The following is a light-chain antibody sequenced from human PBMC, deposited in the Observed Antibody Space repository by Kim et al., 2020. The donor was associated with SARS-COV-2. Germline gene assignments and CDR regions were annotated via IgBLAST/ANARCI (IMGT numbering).Light chain of an antibody. CDR2: GDH. CDR1: NANIGNNY. J-gene: IGLJ3*02. CDR3: GAWDSSLSAGV. V-gene: IGLV1-51*01. Sequence: QKVTVSCSGSNANIGNNYVAWYQQLPGTAPKLLIYGDHKRPSGIPDRFSGSKSGTSATLGITGLQTGDEADYYCGAWDSSLSAGVFGGGTQLTVL.